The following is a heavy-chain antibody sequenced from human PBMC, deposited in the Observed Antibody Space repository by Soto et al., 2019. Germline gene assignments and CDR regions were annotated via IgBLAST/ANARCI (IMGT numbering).Heavy chain of an antibody. Sequence: GGSLRLSCEASGFAFSTYGMHWVRQAPGTGLEWVAHISYDGSKRYFADSVKGRFTISRDNYDKTLFLQMTGLRVEDTAIYYCAKDRTSHADYPLYDVDVCAQGTTVTVSS. CDR3: AKDRTSHADYPLYDVDV. CDR2: ISYDGSKR. D-gene: IGHD4-17*01. V-gene: IGHV3-30*18. J-gene: IGHJ6*02. CDR1: GFAFSTYG.